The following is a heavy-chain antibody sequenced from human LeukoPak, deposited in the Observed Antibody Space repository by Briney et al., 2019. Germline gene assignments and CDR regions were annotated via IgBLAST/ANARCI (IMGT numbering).Heavy chain of an antibody. J-gene: IGHJ4*02. CDR3: ARGYSGYDEFTDGGDY. D-gene: IGHD5-12*01. Sequence: GGSLRLSCAASEFTFSSYAMHWVRQAPGKGLEWVAVISYDGSNKYYADSVKGRFTISRDNSKNTLYLQMNSLRAEDTAVYYCARGYSGYDEFTDGGDYWGQGTLVTVSS. CDR1: EFTFSSYA. V-gene: IGHV3-30-3*01. CDR2: ISYDGSNK.